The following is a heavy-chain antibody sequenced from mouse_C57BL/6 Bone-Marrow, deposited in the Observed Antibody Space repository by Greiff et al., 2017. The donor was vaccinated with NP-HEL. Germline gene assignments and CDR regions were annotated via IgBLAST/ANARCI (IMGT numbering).Heavy chain of an antibody. CDR3: ARSRPWFAY. Sequence: QVQLQQPGAELVRPGTSVKLSCKASGYTFTSYWMHWVKQRPGQGLEWIGVIDPSDSYTNYNQKFKGKATLTVDTSSSTAYRQRSSLTSEDSAVYYCARSRPWFAYWGQGTLVTVSA. J-gene: IGHJ3*01. CDR1: GYTFTSYW. V-gene: IGHV1-59*01. CDR2: IDPSDSYT.